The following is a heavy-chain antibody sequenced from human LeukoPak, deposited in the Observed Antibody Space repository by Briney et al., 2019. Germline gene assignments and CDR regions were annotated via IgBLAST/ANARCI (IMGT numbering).Heavy chain of an antibody. J-gene: IGHJ4*02. CDR3: ARGYCRGGSCQVFDY. CDR1: GGSFSGYF. V-gene: IGHV4-34*01. D-gene: IGHD2-15*01. CDR2: INHSGST. Sequence: SETLSLTCAVYGGSFSGYFWSWIRRPPGKGLEWIGEINHSGSTKYDPSLKSRVTISVDTSKNQFSLNLRSVTAADTSVYYCARGYCRGGSCQVFDYWGQGTLVTVSS.